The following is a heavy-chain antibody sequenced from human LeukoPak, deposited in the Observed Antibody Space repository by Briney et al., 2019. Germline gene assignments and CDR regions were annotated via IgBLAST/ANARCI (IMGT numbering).Heavy chain of an antibody. CDR2: IYHSGST. D-gene: IGHD2-15*01. Sequence: PSETLSLTCAVSGDSISNYGYYWGWLRQPPGKGLEWIGRIYHSGSTQYSPSLKSRVTISVDTSKNQFSLKLSSVTAADTAVYYCARQKGYCSGGSCYDNWFDPWGQGTLVTVSS. V-gene: IGHV4-39*01. CDR1: GDSISNYGYY. J-gene: IGHJ5*02. CDR3: ARQKGYCSGGSCYDNWFDP.